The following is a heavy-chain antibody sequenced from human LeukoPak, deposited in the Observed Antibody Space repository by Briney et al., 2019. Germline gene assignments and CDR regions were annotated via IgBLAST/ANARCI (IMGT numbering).Heavy chain of an antibody. J-gene: IGHJ4*02. CDR3: ASPYGSGSYYNGTTDY. CDR1: GGSISSSSYY. Sequence: PSETLSLTCTVSGGSISSSSYYWGWIRQPPGKGLEWIGSIYYSGSTYYNPSLKSRVTISVDTSKNQFSLKLSSVTAADTAVYYCASPYGSGSYYNGTTDYWGQGTLVTVSS. CDR2: IYYSGST. D-gene: IGHD3-10*01. V-gene: IGHV4-39*07.